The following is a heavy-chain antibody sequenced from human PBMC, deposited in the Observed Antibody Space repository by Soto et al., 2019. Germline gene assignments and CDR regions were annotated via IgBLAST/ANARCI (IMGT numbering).Heavy chain of an antibody. V-gene: IGHV4-31*03. J-gene: IGHJ2*01. D-gene: IGHD6-6*01. CDR1: GGSISSGGYY. Sequence: QVQLQESGPGLVKPSQTLSLTCTVSGGSISSGGYYWSWIRQHPGKGLEGIGYIYYSGSTYYNPSLNSRVTIPVDTSKNQFSLKLSSVTAADTAVYYCARVIAARGNGDLWGRGTLVTVSS. CDR2: IYYSGST. CDR3: ARVIAARGNGDL.